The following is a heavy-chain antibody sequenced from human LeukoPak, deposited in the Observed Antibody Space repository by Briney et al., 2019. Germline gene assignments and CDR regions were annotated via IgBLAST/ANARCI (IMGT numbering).Heavy chain of an antibody. CDR2: IYTSGST. D-gene: IGHD1-26*01. CDR1: GGSISSYY. V-gene: IGHV4-4*07. Sequence: SETLSLTCTVYGGSISSYYWSWIRQPAGKGLEWIGRIYTSGSTNYNASLKSRVSISVDTSKNQFSLKLSSVTAADTAVFYCAREDSGSYREFDYWGEGTLVTVSS. CDR3: AREDSGSYREFDY. J-gene: IGHJ4*02.